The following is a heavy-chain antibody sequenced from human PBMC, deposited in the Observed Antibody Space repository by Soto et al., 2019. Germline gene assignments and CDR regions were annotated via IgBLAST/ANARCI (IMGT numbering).Heavy chain of an antibody. Sequence: SQTRSLTCAISGDSVSSDTAAWNWIRSSPSRGLEWLGRTYYRSNWRHDYAVSVKSRITVNPDTSKNHFSLQLNSVTPDDTAVYYCARSVAGSGFVLWGQGTLLTVSS. V-gene: IGHV6-1*01. CDR3: ARSVAGSGFVL. CDR1: GDSVSSDTAA. J-gene: IGHJ4*02. CDR2: TYYRSNWRH. D-gene: IGHD6-19*01.